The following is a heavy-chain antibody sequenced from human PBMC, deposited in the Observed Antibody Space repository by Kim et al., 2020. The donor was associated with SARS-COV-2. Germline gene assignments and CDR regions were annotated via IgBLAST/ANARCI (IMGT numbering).Heavy chain of an antibody. V-gene: IGHV3-33*02. Sequence: NRDSAASAKGRFTISRDNSKNTAFLQMNRRTVDDTAVYYCARGLYDAFESWGQGTHVSVSS. J-gene: IGHJ4*02. CDR3: ARGLYDAFES. D-gene: IGHD2-2*02. CDR2: NR.